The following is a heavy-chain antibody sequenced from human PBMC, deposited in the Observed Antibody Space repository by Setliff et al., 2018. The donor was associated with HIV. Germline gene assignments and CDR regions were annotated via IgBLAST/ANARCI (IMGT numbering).Heavy chain of an antibody. D-gene: IGHD3-22*01. CDR2: IGAAGGT. CDR3: ARDSPSLVYYYDSSGYYALDV. V-gene: IGHV3-13*01. Sequence: GGSLRLSCAASGFTFSTYDMHWVRQPTGKGLEWVSVIGAAGGTSYRNSVKGQFIVSRENAKNSLYLQMNNLRAGDTAVYYCARDSPSLVYYYDSSGYYALDVWGKGTTGTSPQ. J-gene: IGHJ6*04. CDR1: GFTFSTYD.